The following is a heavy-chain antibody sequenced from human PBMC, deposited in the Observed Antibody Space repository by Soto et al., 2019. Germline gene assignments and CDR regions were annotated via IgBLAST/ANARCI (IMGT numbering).Heavy chain of an antibody. J-gene: IGHJ4*02. CDR1: GYSFTTSG. CDR3: ARRLYGDYDY. Sequence: QAQLVQSGAEVKEPGASVKVSCKASGYSFTTSGITWVRQAPGQGLEWMGWISTYNGNTNYAQKLQDRVTLTTDTPTSTAYMELRSLLSDDTAVYYCARRLYGDYDYWGQGTLFTVSS. CDR2: ISTYNGNT. D-gene: IGHD4-17*01. V-gene: IGHV1-18*01.